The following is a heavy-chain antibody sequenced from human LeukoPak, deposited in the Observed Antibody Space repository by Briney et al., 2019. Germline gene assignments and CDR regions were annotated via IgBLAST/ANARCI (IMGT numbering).Heavy chain of an antibody. Sequence: SETLSLTCTVSGASISSSSNYWGWIRQPPGKGLEWIGSIYYSGSTYYSPSLKSRVTISVDTSKNQFSLKLSSVTAADTAMYYCARLYCSGGSCYSGLGSADYWGQGTLVTVAS. V-gene: IGHV4-39*01. CDR2: IYYSGST. J-gene: IGHJ4*02. D-gene: IGHD2-15*01. CDR1: GASISSSSNY. CDR3: ARLYCSGGSCYSGLGSADY.